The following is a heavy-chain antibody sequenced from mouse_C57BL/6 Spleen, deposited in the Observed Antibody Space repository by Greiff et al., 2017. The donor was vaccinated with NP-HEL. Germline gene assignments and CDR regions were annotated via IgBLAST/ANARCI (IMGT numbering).Heavy chain of an antibody. CDR2: IYPGSGST. J-gene: IGHJ1*03. V-gene: IGHV1-55*01. D-gene: IGHD1-1*01. CDR1: GYTFTSYW. CDR3: AREYCYCSPYRYFDV. Sequence: QVQLQQPGAELVKPGASVKMSCKASGYTFTSYWITWVKQRPGQGLEWIGDIYPGSGSTNYNEKFKSKATLTVDTSSSTAYMQLSSLTSEDSAVYYCAREYCYCSPYRYFDVWGTGTTVTVSS.